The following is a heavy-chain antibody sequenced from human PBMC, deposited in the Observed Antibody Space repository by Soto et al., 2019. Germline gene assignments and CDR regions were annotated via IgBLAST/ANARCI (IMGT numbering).Heavy chain of an antibody. CDR1: GGSISPFY. V-gene: IGHV4-59*01. Sequence: KPSETLSLTCTASGGSISPFYWSWVRQPPGKGLEWIGYLYYSGNTNYNPSLKSRVTISVDASKNQVSLRLTSVTAADTAVYYCARVGGVAARTFDYWGQGTVVTVSS. J-gene: IGHJ4*02. D-gene: IGHD2-15*01. CDR3: ARVGGVAARTFDY. CDR2: LYYSGNT.